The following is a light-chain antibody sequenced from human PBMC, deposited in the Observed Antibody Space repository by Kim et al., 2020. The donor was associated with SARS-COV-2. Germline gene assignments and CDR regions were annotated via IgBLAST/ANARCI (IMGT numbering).Light chain of an antibody. V-gene: IGKV3-20*01. CDR1: QSVSSSY. CDR3: QQYGSSPPWT. CDR2: GAS. J-gene: IGKJ1*01. Sequence: PGDSATLSCRASQSVSSSYLAWYQPKPGQAPRLLIYGASSRATGIPDRFSGSGSGTDFTLTISRLEPEDFAVYYCQQYGSSPPWTFGQGTKVDIK.